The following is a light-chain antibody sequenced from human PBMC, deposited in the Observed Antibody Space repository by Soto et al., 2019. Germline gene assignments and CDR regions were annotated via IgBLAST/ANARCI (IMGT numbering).Light chain of an antibody. CDR2: GAS. V-gene: IGKV3-20*01. CDR3: QQHGTSPI. CDR1: QAVSSIL. Sequence: GLTQSPGTLSLSPGERATLSCRASQAVSSILLAWYQQKPGQAPRLLIYGASSRATGIPDRFSGSGSGTDFTLTVSRLEPEDFAVYYCQQHGTSPIFGGGTKVDIK. J-gene: IGKJ4*01.